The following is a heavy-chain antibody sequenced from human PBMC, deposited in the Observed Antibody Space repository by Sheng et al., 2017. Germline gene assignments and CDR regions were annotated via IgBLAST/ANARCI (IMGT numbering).Heavy chain of an antibody. V-gene: IGHV1-18*01. J-gene: IGHJ3*01. CDR1: GYTFTTYG. CDR3: ARDRNTAPTWTQLWNDAFGV. Sequence: QVQLVQSGAEVKKPGASVKVSCQTSGYTFTTYGLNWVRQAPGQRLEWLGWINTYNGNTNYAPDLQDRVSMTADTSTNTVYMELRSLRSDDTAVYFCARDRNTAPTWTQLWNDAFGVWGQGTMVTVSS. CDR2: INTYNGNT. D-gene: IGHD1-1*01.